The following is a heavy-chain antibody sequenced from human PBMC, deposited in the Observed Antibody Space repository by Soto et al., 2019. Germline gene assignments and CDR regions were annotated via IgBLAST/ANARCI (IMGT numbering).Heavy chain of an antibody. J-gene: IGHJ4*02. D-gene: IGHD6-13*01. V-gene: IGHV1-18*01. Sequence: QVQLVQSGAEVKKPGASVKVSCKASGYTFTSYGISWVRQAPGQGLEWMGWISAYNGNTNYAQKLQGRVTMTTDTXXSTDGMELRSLRSDDTAVDYCARGTWRWYSSRCDYWGQGSVVTVSS. CDR1: GYTFTSYG. CDR3: ARGTWRWYSSRCDY. CDR2: ISAYNGNT.